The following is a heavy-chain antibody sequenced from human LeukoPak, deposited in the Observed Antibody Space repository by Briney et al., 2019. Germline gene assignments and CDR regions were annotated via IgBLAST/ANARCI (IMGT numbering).Heavy chain of an antibody. CDR1: GGSISNY. CDR2: IYYSGSP. J-gene: IGHJ5*02. Sequence: PSETLSLTCTVSGGSISNYWSWIRQPPGQGLEWIGYIYYSGSPNYNPSLKSRVTISVDTSKNHFSLKLNSLTAADTAVYYCARGVPHDLWGQGTLVTVSS. CDR3: ARGVPHDL. V-gene: IGHV4-59*01.